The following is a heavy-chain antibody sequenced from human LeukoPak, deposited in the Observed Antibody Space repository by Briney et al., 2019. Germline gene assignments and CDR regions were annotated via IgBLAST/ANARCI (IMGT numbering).Heavy chain of an antibody. CDR3: ARFNGWSFDF. V-gene: IGHV3-7*03. CDR2: INQGGNHD. D-gene: IGHD2-15*01. Sequence: GGSLRLACGASGFILSDYWMRWVRQAPGEGVEWLANINQGGNHDKYVGSVTIRFAISRDHAKTTLYLQMYSLSGDDTAVYYCARFNGWSFDFWGRGTLVTVSS. J-gene: IGHJ5*01. CDR1: GFILSDYW.